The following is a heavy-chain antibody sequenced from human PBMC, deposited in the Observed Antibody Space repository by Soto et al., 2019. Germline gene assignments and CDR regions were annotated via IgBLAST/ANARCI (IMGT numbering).Heavy chain of an antibody. CDR2: ISYDGSNK. D-gene: IGHD1-26*01. CDR1: GFTFSSYG. Sequence: GGSLRLSCAASGFTFSSYGMHWVRQAPGKGLEWVAVISYDGSNKYYADSVKGRFTISRDNSKNTLYLQMNSLRAEDTAVYYCAKDLGEGGSYYYYYGMDVWGQGTTVTVS. J-gene: IGHJ6*02. V-gene: IGHV3-30*18. CDR3: AKDLGEGGSYYYYYGMDV.